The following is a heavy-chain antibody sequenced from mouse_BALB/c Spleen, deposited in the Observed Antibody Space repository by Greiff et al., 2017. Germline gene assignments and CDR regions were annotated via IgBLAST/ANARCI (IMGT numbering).Heavy chain of an antibody. CDR2: ISTYYGDA. CDR3: AREGSSGYSWFAY. D-gene: IGHD3-1*01. Sequence: VQLQQSGAELVRPGVSVKISCKGSGYTFTDYAMHWVKQSHAKSLEWIGVISTYYGDASYNQKFKGKATMTVDKSSSTAYMELARLTSEDSAIYYCAREGSSGYSWFAYWGQGTLVTVSA. CDR1: GYTFTDYA. V-gene: IGHV1S137*01. J-gene: IGHJ3*01.